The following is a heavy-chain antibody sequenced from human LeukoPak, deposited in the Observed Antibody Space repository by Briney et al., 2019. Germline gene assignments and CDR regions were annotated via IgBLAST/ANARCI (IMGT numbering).Heavy chain of an antibody. J-gene: IGHJ6*03. CDR1: GGSISSSSYY. CDR2: IYYSGST. Sequence: PSETLSLTCTVSGGSISSSSYYWGWIRQPPGKGLEWIGSIYYSGSTYYNPSLKSRVTISVDTSKNQFSLKLSSVTAADTAVYYCARALAAAGRIRYYYYYYYMDVWGKGTTVTVSS. CDR3: ARALAAAGRIRYYYYYYYMDV. V-gene: IGHV4-39*07. D-gene: IGHD6-13*01.